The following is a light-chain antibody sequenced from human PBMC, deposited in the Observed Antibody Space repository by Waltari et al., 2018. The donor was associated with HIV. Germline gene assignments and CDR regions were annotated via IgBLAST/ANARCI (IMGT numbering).Light chain of an antibody. CDR2: TNN. J-gene: IGLJ1*01. CDR3: ATWDDSLSGYV. CDR1: SSNIGSNY. V-gene: IGLV1-47*01. Sequence: QSVLTQPPSASGTPGQRVTISCSGSSSNIGSNYVYWYQQLPGAAPKLLIYTNNQRASGVPYRFSGSKSRTSASLAITGRRSEDEADYYCATWDDSLSGYVFGTGTKVTVL.